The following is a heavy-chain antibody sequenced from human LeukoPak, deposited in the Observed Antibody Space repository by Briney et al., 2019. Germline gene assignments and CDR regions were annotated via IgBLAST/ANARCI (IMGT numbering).Heavy chain of an antibody. CDR2: ISAYNGNT. D-gene: IGHD3-22*01. V-gene: IGHV1-18*01. Sequence: ASVKVSCKTSGYTFTSYGISWVRQAPGQGLEWMGWISAYNGNTHSAQKLQGRVTMTTDTSTSTAYMELRTLRSDDTAVYYCARGFPPRRNYDTRGYYSYHFDYWGQGTLVTVSS. J-gene: IGHJ4*02. CDR3: ARGFPPRRNYDTRGYYSYHFDY. CDR1: GYTFTSYG.